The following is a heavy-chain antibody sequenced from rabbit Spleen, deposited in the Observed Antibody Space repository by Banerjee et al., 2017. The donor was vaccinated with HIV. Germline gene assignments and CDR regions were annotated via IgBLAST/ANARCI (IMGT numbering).Heavy chain of an antibody. J-gene: IGHJ4*01. V-gene: IGHV1S43*01. CDR3: ARETSSGWGIVSFYFSL. CDR1: GIDFSSFYY. CDR2: IYTTSGTT. D-gene: IGHD4-1*01. Sequence: QQQLEESGGGLVKPGGTLTLTCKASGIDFSSFYYMCWVRQAPGKGLELIACIYTTSGTTWYASWVNGRFTISRSISLNTVDLKMTSLTAADTATYFCARETSSGWGIVSFYFSLWGPGTLVTVS.